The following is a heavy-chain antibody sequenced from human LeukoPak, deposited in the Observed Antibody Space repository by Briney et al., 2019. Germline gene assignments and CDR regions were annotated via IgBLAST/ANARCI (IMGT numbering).Heavy chain of an antibody. J-gene: IGHJ4*02. CDR2: INHSGST. CDR1: GGSFSGYY. CDR3: ARESPYYDFWSGYYPLAFDY. V-gene: IGHV4-34*01. Sequence: PSETLSLTCAVYGGSFSGYYWSWIRQPPGKGLEWIGEINHSGSTNYNPSLKSRVTISVDTSKNQFSLKLSSVTAADTAVYYCARESPYYDFWSGYYPLAFDYWGQGTLVTVSS. D-gene: IGHD3-3*01.